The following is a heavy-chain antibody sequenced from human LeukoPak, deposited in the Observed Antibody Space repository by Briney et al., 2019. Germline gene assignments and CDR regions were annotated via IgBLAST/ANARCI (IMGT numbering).Heavy chain of an antibody. CDR3: ARGLKKLPRYYYYYYGMDV. CDR1: GYTLTELS. J-gene: IGHJ6*02. Sequence: ASVKVSCKVSGYTLTELSMHWVRQAPGKGLEWMGGFDPEDGETIYAQKFQGRVTMTEDTSTDTAYMELSSLRSEDTAVYYCARGLKKLPRYYYYYYGMDVWGQGTTVTVSS. V-gene: IGHV1-24*01. CDR2: FDPEDGET. D-gene: IGHD1-26*01.